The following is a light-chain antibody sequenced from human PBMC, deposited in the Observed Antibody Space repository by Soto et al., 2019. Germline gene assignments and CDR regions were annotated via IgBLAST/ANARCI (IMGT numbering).Light chain of an antibody. CDR2: AAS. Sequence: DIQMTQYPSSLPASVGERVTITCRASQGVSAYLLWYQQRQGRAPKLLIYAASNLLSGVPSSFSGSGSGTNFILTISSLQRRDFAIYYCQLSYKTPHTFGQGTKLQ. J-gene: IGKJ2*01. CDR3: QLSYKTPHT. CDR1: QGVSAY. V-gene: IGKV1-39*01.